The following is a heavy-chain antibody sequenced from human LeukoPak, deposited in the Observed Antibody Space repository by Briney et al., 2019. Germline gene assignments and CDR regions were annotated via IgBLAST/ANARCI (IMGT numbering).Heavy chain of an antibody. V-gene: IGHV4-4*09. D-gene: IGHD6-19*01. CDR2: IYHSGNT. CDR1: GASMSSNY. CDR3: ASTRRAAVAGRFDS. Sequence: PSETLSLTCTVSGASMSSNYWSWIRQPPGKGLEWICYIYHSGNTNYSPSLESRVTMSVDESKNQFSLRVHFVSAADTAVYYCASTRRAAVAGRFDSWGQGTLVTVSS. J-gene: IGHJ4*02.